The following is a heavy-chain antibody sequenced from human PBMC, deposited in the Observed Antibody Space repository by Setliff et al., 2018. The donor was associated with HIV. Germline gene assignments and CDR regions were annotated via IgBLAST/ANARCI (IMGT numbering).Heavy chain of an antibody. Sequence: ASVKVSCKTSGGTFSSYAVGWVRQAPGQGLEWMGGIIPAFGTANYAQKFQGRVTITTDESTSTAYMELSGLRSEDTAVYFCARDGLLVAGIRFDYWGQGTLVTVSS. J-gene: IGHJ4*01. CDR3: ARDGLLVAGIRFDY. CDR1: GGTFSSYA. D-gene: IGHD6-19*01. V-gene: IGHV1-69*05. CDR2: IIPAFGTA.